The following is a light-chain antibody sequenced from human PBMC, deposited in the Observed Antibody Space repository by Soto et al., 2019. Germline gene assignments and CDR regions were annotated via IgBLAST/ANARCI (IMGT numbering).Light chain of an antibody. Sequence: EIVMTQSPATLSVSPGARAPLSCRASQSIDANLAWYQHHPGQAPRLLVYGASTRVTGIPPRFSGSRSGTEFTLTISSLQSEDVGIYYCQQYKNWPPYTFGQGTKVDIK. J-gene: IGKJ2*01. CDR3: QQYKNWPPYT. V-gene: IGKV3-15*01. CDR1: QSIDAN. CDR2: GAS.